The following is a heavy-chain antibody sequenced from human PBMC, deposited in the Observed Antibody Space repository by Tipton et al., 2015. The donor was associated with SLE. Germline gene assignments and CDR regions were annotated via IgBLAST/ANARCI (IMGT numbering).Heavy chain of an antibody. D-gene: IGHD4-23*01. Sequence: GLVKPSETLSLTCTVSGSSVSSHYWSWIRQPPGKELEWIGYIFYSENINYNPSLKSRVTISMDTSKNQFSLTLSSVTAADTAVYFCVRHDRWGPFDYWGQGMLVTVSS. J-gene: IGHJ4*02. CDR2: IFYSENI. V-gene: IGHV4-59*08. CDR1: GSSVSSHY. CDR3: VRHDRWGPFDY.